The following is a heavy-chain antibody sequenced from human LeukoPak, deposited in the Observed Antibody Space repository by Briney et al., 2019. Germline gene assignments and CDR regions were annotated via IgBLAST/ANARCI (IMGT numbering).Heavy chain of an antibody. J-gene: IGHJ4*02. V-gene: IGHV4-38-2*02. CDR1: GYSISRGYH. D-gene: IGHD1-1*01. CDR2: VHRSGST. CDR3: TRDDWNPNF. Sequence: SETLSLTCSVSGYSISRGYHWGWIRQPPGKGLEWIGSVHRSGSTYYNPSLKSRVTISADTSKNQFSLKLSSVAAADTAVYYCTRDDWNPNFWGQGTLVTVSS.